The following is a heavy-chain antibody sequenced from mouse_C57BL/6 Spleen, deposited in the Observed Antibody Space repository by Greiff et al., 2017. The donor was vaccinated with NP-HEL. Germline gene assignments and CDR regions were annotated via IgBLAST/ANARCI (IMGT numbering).Heavy chain of an antibody. CDR2: INPNNGGT. Sequence: EVQLQQSGPELVKPGASVKISCKASGYTFTDYYMNWVKQSHGKSLEWIGDINPNNGGTSYNQKFKGKATLTVDKSSSTAYMELRSLTSEDSAVYYCARYFAYWGQVTLVTVSA. CDR1: GYTFTDYY. CDR3: ARYFAY. V-gene: IGHV1-26*01. J-gene: IGHJ3*01.